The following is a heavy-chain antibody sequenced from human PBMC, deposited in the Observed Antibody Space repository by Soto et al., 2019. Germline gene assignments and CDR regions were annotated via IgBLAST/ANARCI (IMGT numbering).Heavy chain of an antibody. CDR3: ARDLENDGNYYMDV. CDR1: GFTFSRYW. D-gene: IGHD3-3*01. J-gene: IGHJ6*03. Sequence: EVQLVESGGGLVQPGGSLRLSCAAAGFTFSRYWMHWVRQVPGKGPMWLSGINSDGSSISYTDSVNVRFTISRDNTKNTLYLQINSLRAEDTAIYNCARDLENDGNYYMDVWGSGTTVTVSS. CDR2: INSDGSSI. V-gene: IGHV3-74*01.